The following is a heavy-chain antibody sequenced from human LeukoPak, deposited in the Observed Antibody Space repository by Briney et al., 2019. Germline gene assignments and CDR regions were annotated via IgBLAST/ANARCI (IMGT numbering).Heavy chain of an antibody. J-gene: IGHJ4*02. CDR3: VKDQGECPGSRCYLRFLEY. CDR2: VRYDQSAT. V-gene: IGHV3-30*02. CDR1: GFNFSIYG. D-gene: IGHD3-3*01. Sequence: GGFLRLSCAASGFNFSIYGMHWVRQAPGKGLEWVTFVRYDQSATVYADSVQGRFAISRDNSKNTVYLQMNSLRVEDTALYFCVKDQGECPGSRCYLRFLEYWGQGTLVIVSS.